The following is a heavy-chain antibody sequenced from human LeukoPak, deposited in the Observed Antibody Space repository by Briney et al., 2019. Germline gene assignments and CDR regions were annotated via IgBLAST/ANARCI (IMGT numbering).Heavy chain of an antibody. V-gene: IGHV1-2*02. CDR2: IKPNSGGT. Sequence: ASVKVSCKASGYTFTGHSMYWVRQAPGQGLEWMGWIKPNSGGTNYAQKFQGRVTMTRDTSISTAYMEVSRVRSEDTAVYYCARGESSSWYDWGQGTLVTVSS. J-gene: IGHJ4*02. CDR3: ARGESSSWYD. D-gene: IGHD6-13*01. CDR1: GYTFTGHS.